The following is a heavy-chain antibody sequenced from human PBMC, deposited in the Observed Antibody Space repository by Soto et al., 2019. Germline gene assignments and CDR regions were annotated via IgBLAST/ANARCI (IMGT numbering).Heavy chain of an antibody. CDR2: INPSGGST. D-gene: IGHD2-2*02. V-gene: IGHV1-46*01. J-gene: IGHJ4*02. Sequence: ASVKVSCKASGYTFTSYYMHWVRQAPGQGLEWMGIINPSGGSTSYAQKFQGRVTMTRDTSTSTVYMELSSLRSEDTAVYYCARDVDIVVVPAAIRHSVFDYWGQGTLVTVSS. CDR1: GYTFTSYY. CDR3: ARDVDIVVVPAAIRHSVFDY.